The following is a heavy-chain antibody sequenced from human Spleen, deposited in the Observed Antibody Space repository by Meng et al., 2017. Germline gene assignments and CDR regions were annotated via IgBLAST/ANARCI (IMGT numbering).Heavy chain of an antibody. J-gene: IGHJ5*02. D-gene: IGHD3-10*01. CDR2: IYSGGST. V-gene: IGHV3-53*01. Sequence: GGSLRLSCAASGFTVSSNYMSWVRQAPGKGLEWVSVIYSGGSTYYADSVKGRFTISRDNSKNTLYLQMNSLRAEDTAVYYCAKDHRLPQITVVRGTMKAPTEDWFDPWGQGTLVTVSS. CDR3: AKDHRLPQITVVRGTMKAPTEDWFDP. CDR1: GFTVSSNY.